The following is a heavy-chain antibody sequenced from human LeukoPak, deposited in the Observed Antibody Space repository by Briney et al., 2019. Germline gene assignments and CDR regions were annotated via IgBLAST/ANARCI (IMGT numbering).Heavy chain of an antibody. CDR1: GFTFDDYA. CDR2: ISWNSGSI. CDR3: AKDMAGDFWSGYYDY. V-gene: IGHV3-9*01. D-gene: IGHD3-3*01. Sequence: PGGSLRLSCAASGFTFDDYAMHWVWQAPGKGLEWVSGISWNSGSIGYADSVKGRFTISRDNAKNSLYLQMNSLRAEDTALYYCAKDMAGDFWSGYYDYWGQGTLVTVSS. J-gene: IGHJ4*02.